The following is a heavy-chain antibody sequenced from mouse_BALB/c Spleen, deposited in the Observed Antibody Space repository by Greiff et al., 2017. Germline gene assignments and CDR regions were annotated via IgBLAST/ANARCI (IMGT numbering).Heavy chain of an antibody. Sequence: QVQLKESGPGLVQPSQSLSITCTVSGFSLTSYGVHWVRQSPGKGLEWLGVIWSGGSTDYNAAFISRLSISKDNSKSQVFFKMNSLQANDTAIYYCARNPLTTDYAMDYWGQGTSVTVSS. V-gene: IGHV2-2*02. J-gene: IGHJ4*01. CDR1: GFSLTSYG. D-gene: IGHD1-1*01. CDR2: IWSGGST. CDR3: ARNPLTTDYAMDY.